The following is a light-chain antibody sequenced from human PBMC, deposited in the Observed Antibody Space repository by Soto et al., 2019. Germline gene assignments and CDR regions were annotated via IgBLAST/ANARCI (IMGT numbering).Light chain of an antibody. V-gene: IGLV1-51*01. J-gene: IGLJ2*01. CDR1: SSNIGNNY. Sequence: QPVLTQPPSVSAAPGQKVTISCSGSSSNIGNNYVSWYQQLPGTAPKFLIYDNNKRPSGIPDRFSGSKSGTSATLGITGLQTGDEADYYCGTWDSSLSAVVFGGGTKLTVL. CDR3: GTWDSSLSAVV. CDR2: DNN.